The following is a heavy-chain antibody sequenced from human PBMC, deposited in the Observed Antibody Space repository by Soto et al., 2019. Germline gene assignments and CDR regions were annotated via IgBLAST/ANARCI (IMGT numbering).Heavy chain of an antibody. CDR3: SHRTTTRTWSSDP. CDR2: IYWDDDK. D-gene: IGHD4-17*01. Sequence: QITLKESGPTLVKPTQTLTLTCTFSGFSLTTSGVGVGWIRQPPGKALEWLALIYWDDDKRYRPSLKSRLTITQHRTKNQVVLTMTNMDPADTATHFCSHRTTTRTWSSDPWGQGTLATVSS. V-gene: IGHV2-5*02. CDR1: GFSLTTSGVG. J-gene: IGHJ5*02.